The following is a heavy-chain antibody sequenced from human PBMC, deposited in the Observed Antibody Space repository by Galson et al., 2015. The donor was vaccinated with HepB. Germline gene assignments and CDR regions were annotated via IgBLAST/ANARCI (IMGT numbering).Heavy chain of an antibody. Sequence: SLRLSCAASGFTVSSNYMSWVRQAPGKGLEWVSVIYSGDSTYYADSVKGRFTISRHNSKNTLYLQMNSLRAEDTAVYYCARGLWRITMIVVVITLWWLYGMDVWGQGTTVTVSS. V-gene: IGHV3-53*04. J-gene: IGHJ6*02. D-gene: IGHD3-22*01. CDR3: ARGLWRITMIVVVITLWWLYGMDV. CDR2: IYSGDST. CDR1: GFTVSSNY.